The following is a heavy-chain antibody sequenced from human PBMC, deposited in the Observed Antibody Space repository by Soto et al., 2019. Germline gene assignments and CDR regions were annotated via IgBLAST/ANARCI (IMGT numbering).Heavy chain of an antibody. CDR3: ARKGNYYDSSGYYYEP. D-gene: IGHD3-22*01. CDR2: ISAYNGNT. CDR1: GYTFTSNG. J-gene: IGHJ5*02. V-gene: IGHV1-18*01. Sequence: TSVKVSCKDSGYTFTSNGISWVRQAPGQGLEWMGWISAYNGNTNYAQKLQGRVTMTTDTSTSTAYMELRSLRSDDTAVYYCARKGNYYDSSGYYYEPWGQGTLVTVPQ.